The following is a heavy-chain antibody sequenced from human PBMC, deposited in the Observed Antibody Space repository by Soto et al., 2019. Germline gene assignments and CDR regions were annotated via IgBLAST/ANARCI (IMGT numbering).Heavy chain of an antibody. Sequence: SGPTLVNPTQTLTLTCTFSGFSLSTSGMCVGWIRQPPGKALEWLALIDWDDDKYYSTSLKTRLTISKDTSKNQVVLTMTNMDPVDTATYYCAREKYYYGSGSYSNWFDPWGQGTLVTVSS. CDR2: IDWDDDK. V-gene: IGHV2-70*01. CDR3: AREKYYYGSGSYSNWFDP. J-gene: IGHJ5*02. CDR1: GFSLSTSGMC. D-gene: IGHD3-10*01.